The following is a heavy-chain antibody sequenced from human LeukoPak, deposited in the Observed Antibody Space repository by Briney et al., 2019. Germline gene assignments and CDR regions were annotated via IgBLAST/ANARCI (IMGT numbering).Heavy chain of an antibody. Sequence: GGSLRLSCAASGFTFSSYAMSWVRQAPGKGLEWVSAISGSGGSTYYADSVKGRFTISRDNSKNTLYLQMNSLRAEDTAVYYCAKVLGSRTPPPTYTDGDAFDIWGQGTMVTVSS. D-gene: IGHD3-16*01. V-gene: IGHV3-23*01. CDR3: AKVLGSRTPPPTYTDGDAFDI. CDR1: GFTFSSYA. J-gene: IGHJ3*02. CDR2: ISGSGGST.